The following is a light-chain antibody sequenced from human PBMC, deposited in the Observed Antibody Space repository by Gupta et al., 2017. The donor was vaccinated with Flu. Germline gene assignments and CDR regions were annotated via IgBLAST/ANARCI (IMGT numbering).Light chain of an antibody. CDR1: QSINRW. V-gene: IGKV1-5*03. J-gene: IGKJ1*01. CDR2: TAS. CDR3: QQYITHPWT. Sequence: DIQMTQSPSTLSASVGDRVTITCRASQSINRWLAWYQQKPGKAPNLLIYTASTLKFGVPSRFGGSGSGTEFTLIISSLQPDDFATYYCQQYITHPWTFGQGTKVEI.